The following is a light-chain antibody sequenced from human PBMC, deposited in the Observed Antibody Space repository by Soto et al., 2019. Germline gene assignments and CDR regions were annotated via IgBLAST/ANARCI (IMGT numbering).Light chain of an antibody. Sequence: QSLLTQPPSASGTPGQRVTISCSGSSSNIGSNTVNWYQQLPGTAPKLLIYSNNQRPSGVPDRFSGSKSGTSASLAISGLQSEDEADYYCGTWDKSLSAGVFGGGTKLTVL. CDR2: SNN. CDR3: GTWDKSLSAGV. V-gene: IGLV1-44*01. J-gene: IGLJ3*02. CDR1: SSNIGSNT.